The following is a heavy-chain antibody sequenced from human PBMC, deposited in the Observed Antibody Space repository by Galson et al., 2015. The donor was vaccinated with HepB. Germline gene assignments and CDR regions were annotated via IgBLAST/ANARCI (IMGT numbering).Heavy chain of an antibody. CDR3: ATTGPGQQLDLGGDY. V-gene: IGHV1-24*01. D-gene: IGHD6-13*01. J-gene: IGHJ4*02. CDR1: GYTLTELS. CDR2: FDPEDGET. Sequence: SVKVSCKVSGYTLTELSMHWVRQAPGKGLEWMGGFDPEDGETIYAQKLQGRVTMTEDTSTDTAYMELSSLRSEDTAVYYCATTGPGQQLDLGGDYWGQGTLVTVSS.